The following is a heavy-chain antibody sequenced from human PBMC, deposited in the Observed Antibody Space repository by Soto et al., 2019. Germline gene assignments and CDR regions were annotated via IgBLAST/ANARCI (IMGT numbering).Heavy chain of an antibody. CDR3: ARLGGSYAVPHFDY. D-gene: IGHD1-26*01. V-gene: IGHV4-39*07. CDR1: GGSISSSSYY. Sequence: SETLSLTCTVSGGSISSSSYYWGWIRQPPGKGLEWIGNIYYRGSTNYNPSLKSRVTISVDTSKNQFSLKLGSVTAADTAVYYCARLGGSYAVPHFDYWGQGTLVTVSS. J-gene: IGHJ4*02. CDR2: IYYRGST.